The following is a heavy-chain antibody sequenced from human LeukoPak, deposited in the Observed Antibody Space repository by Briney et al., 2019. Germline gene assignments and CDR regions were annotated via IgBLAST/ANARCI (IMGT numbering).Heavy chain of an antibody. CDR1: GGSISSYY. Sequence: SSETLSLTCTVSGGSISSYYWSWLRQPPGKGLEWIAYIYYTGSTNYNPSLKSRVTISLDTSKNQFALKLTSVTAADTAVYYCARGAGWYNYWGQGTLVTVSS. J-gene: IGHJ4*02. CDR3: ARGAGWYNY. D-gene: IGHD6-19*01. V-gene: IGHV4-59*08. CDR2: IYYTGST.